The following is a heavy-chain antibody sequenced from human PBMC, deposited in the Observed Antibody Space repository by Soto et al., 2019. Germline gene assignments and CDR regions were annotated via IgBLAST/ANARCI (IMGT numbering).Heavy chain of an antibody. CDR2: ISGSGGST. Sequence: GGSLRLSCAASGFTFSSYAMSWVRQAPGKGLEWVSAISGSGGSTYYADSVKGRFTISRDNSKNTLYLQMNSLRAEDTAVYYCARDRTMDDFWSGYYPYYYYYMDVWGKGTTVTVSS. D-gene: IGHD3-3*01. V-gene: IGHV3-23*01. J-gene: IGHJ6*03. CDR3: ARDRTMDDFWSGYYPYYYYYMDV. CDR1: GFTFSSYA.